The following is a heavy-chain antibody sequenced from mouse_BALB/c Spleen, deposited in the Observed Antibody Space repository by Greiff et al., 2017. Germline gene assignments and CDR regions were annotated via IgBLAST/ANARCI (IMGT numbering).Heavy chain of an antibody. V-gene: IGHV1-9*01. D-gene: IGHD1-1*02. Sequence: VQLQQSGAELVKPGASVKISCKASGYTFSSYWMEWVKQRPGHGLEWIGEIFPGSGSTNYNEKFKGKATFTADTSSNTAYMQLSSLTSEDSAVYYCAYCGGDYGGGLFAYWGQGTLVTVSA. CDR3: AYCGGDYGGGLFAY. J-gene: IGHJ3*01. CDR1: GYTFSSYW. CDR2: IFPGSGST.